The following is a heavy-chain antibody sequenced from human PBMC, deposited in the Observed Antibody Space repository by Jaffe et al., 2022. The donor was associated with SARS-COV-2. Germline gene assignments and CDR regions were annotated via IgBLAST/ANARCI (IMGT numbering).Heavy chain of an antibody. CDR3: ARVSGNGHFCSHGVCFPRFDC. CDR2: IYNSGRT. Sequence: QVQLQESGPGLVKPSQTLSLTCTVSGGSLSSGGYYWSWIRQNPGKGLEWIGYIYNSGRTFYNPSLKSRVTISVDTSKNQFSLKLSSVTAADTAVYYCARVSGNGHFCSHGVCFPRFDCWGQGTLVTVSS. CDR1: GGSLSSGGYY. D-gene: IGHD3-3*02. V-gene: IGHV4-31*03. J-gene: IGHJ4*02.